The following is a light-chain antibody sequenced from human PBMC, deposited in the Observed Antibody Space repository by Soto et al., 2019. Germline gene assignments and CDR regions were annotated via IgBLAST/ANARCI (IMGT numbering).Light chain of an antibody. V-gene: IGLV2-23*01. J-gene: IGLJ1*01. Sequence: ALTPPASVSGSPGQSITISCTGTSSDVASYNLVSWYQQLPGKAPKLMIYEGSKRPSGVSNRFSGSKSGNTASLTISGLQAEDEADYYCSSYAGSSTFYVFGTGTKAPS. CDR3: SSYAGSSTFYV. CDR2: EGS. CDR1: SSDVASYNL.